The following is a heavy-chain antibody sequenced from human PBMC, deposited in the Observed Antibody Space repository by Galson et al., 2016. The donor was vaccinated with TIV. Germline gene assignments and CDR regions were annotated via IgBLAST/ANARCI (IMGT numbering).Heavy chain of an antibody. J-gene: IGHJ4*02. D-gene: IGHD6-13*01. CDR3: ANHEQGDS. CDR1: GFTFSGYA. V-gene: IGHV3-23*05. Sequence: SLRLSCAASGFTFSGYAMSWVRQAPGKGLEWVAAMYSGGDTVYADSVKGRFTISRDSSKNTLYLQMNGLRAEDTAVYYCANHEQGDSWGQGTLVTVSS. CDR2: MYSGGDT.